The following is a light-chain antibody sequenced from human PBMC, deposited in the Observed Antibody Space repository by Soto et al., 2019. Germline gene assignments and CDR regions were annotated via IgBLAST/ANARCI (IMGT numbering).Light chain of an antibody. Sequence: DIQMTQSPSSLSASVGDRLTITCLASQNIINYLNCYQQKPGKAPQLLIYVASRLESGVPSRFSGSGSGTDFTLTISSLQPEDFANYYCQQSYNAPITFGQGTRLEIK. J-gene: IGKJ5*01. CDR3: QQSYNAPIT. V-gene: IGKV1-39*01. CDR1: QNIINY. CDR2: VAS.